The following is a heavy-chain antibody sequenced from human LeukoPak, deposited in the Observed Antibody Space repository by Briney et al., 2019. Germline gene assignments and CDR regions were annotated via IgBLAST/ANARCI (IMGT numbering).Heavy chain of an antibody. CDR3: ARGVYCSSTSCGDWFDP. CDR1: GYTFTSYG. D-gene: IGHD2-2*01. CDR2: IGAYNGNT. V-gene: IGHV1-18*01. Sequence: ASVKVSCKASGYTFTSYGISWVRQAPGQGLEWMGWIGAYNGNTNYAQKFQGRVTMTRDTSISTAYMELSRLRSDDTAVYYCARGVYCSSTSCGDWFDPWGQGTLVTVSS. J-gene: IGHJ5*02.